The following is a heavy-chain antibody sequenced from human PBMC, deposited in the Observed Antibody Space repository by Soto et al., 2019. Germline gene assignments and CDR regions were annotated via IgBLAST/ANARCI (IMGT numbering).Heavy chain of an antibody. CDR3: ARAPYYYDSSGYYPFDY. Sequence: SETLSLTCTVSGGSISSGDYYWSWIRQPPGKGLKWIGYIYYSGSTYYNPSLKSRVTISVDTSKNQFSLKLSSVTAADTAVYYCARAPYYYDSSGYYPFDYWGQGTLVTVSS. D-gene: IGHD3-22*01. V-gene: IGHV4-30-4*01. CDR2: IYYSGST. CDR1: GGSISSGDYY. J-gene: IGHJ4*02.